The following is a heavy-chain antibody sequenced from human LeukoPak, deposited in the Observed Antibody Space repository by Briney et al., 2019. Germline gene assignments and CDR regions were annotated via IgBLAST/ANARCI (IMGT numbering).Heavy chain of an antibody. J-gene: IGHJ4*02. D-gene: IGHD2-2*01. CDR2: IYYSGNT. CDR3: ASTKYQLSFLFDY. CDR1: GGSISSGDYY. Sequence: SETLSLTCTVSGGSISSGDYYWSWIRQPPGKGLEWIGYIYYSGNTYYNPSLKSRVTISVDTSKNQFSLKLSSVTAADTAVYYCASTKYQLSFLFDYWGQGTLVTVSS. V-gene: IGHV4-30-4*01.